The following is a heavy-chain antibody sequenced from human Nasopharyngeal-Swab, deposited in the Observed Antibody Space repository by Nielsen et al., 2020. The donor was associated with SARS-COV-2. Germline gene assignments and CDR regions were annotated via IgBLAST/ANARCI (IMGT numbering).Heavy chain of an antibody. V-gene: IGHV3-30-3*01. J-gene: IGHJ4*02. CDR3: ARGSSSYYFDH. CDR1: GFPCSSYA. Sequence: GGSLRLSCAVSGFPCSSYAMHWVRQAPGKGLEWVAVISYDGSNKYYADSVKGRFTISRDNSKNTLYLQMNSLRAEDTAVYYCARGSSSYYFDHWGQGTLVTVSS. D-gene: IGHD6-6*01. CDR2: ISYDGSNK.